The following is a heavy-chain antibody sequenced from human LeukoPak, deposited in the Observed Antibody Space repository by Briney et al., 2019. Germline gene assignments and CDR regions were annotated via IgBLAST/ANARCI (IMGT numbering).Heavy chain of an antibody. CDR3: ARKRPNYFDY. Sequence: PGGSLRLSCAASGFPFSTYAMNWVRQAPGKGLEWVSVITGSGGFTQYADSVKGRFTISRDNAENSLYLQMNSLRAEDTALYYCARKRPNYFDYWGQGTLVTVSS. CDR1: GFPFSTYA. CDR2: ITGSGGFT. J-gene: IGHJ4*02. V-gene: IGHV3-23*01.